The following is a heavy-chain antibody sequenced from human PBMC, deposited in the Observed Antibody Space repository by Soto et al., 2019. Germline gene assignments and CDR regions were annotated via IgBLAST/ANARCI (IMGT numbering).Heavy chain of an antibody. CDR2: INTYNGNS. CDR1: GYTLTNYA. J-gene: IGHJ4*02. Sequence: QVQLVQSAAEVKKPGASVKVSCKASGYTLTNYAISWVRQAPGQGPEWMGWINTYNGNSNYAQKFQGRVTMTTDTSTNKAYMELRRLTSDDTAVYYCARDCTGGSCFCIYWGQGTLVTVSS. D-gene: IGHD2-15*01. V-gene: IGHV1-18*01. CDR3: ARDCTGGSCFCIY.